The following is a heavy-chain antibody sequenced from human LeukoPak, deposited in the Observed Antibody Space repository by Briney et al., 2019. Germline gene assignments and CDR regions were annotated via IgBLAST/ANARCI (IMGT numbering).Heavy chain of an antibody. CDR2: TRNKANNYAT. D-gene: IGHD3-16*01. Sequence: GGSLRLSCAVSGYTFSDHYIDWVRQAPGKGLEWVGQTRNKANNYATQYAASVKGRFTISRDDSRNSVYLQMHSLRAEDTAIYYCAKVTGGDMITYGGLDYWGQGTLVTVSS. CDR3: AKVTGGDMITYGGLDY. CDR1: GYTFSDHY. J-gene: IGHJ4*02. V-gene: IGHV3-72*01.